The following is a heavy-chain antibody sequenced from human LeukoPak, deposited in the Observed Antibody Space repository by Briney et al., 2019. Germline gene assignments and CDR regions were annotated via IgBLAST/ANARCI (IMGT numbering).Heavy chain of an antibody. J-gene: IGHJ6*02. V-gene: IGHV3-23*01. CDR3: ARVPRKQRAYYYYGMDV. CDR2: ISGSGGST. CDR1: GFTFSSYA. Sequence: GGSLRLSCAASGFTFSSYAMSWVRQAPGKGLEWVSAISGSGGSTYYADSVKGRFTISRDNSKNTLYLQMNSLRAEDTAVYYCARVPRKQRAYYYYGMDVWGQGTTVTVSS. D-gene: IGHD5-18*01.